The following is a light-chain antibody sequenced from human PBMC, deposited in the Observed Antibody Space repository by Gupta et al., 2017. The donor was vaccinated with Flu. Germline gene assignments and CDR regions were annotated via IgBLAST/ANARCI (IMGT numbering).Light chain of an antibody. CDR2: DAY. V-gene: IGKV1-16*01. CDR3: RQENNSPFT. J-gene: IGKJ2*01. Sequence: DIQMTQSPSSLSASVGDTVTITCRASQGLDTDFAWFQQKPGKAPKSLIYDAYKLQSGVPSRFSGSGSGTKFTLTISSLQPEDFATYYCRQENNSPFTFGQGTKVEI. CDR1: QGLDTD.